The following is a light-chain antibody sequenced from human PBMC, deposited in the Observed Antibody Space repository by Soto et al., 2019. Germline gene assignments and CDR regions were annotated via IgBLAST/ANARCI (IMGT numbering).Light chain of an antibody. CDR1: QSISSW. V-gene: IGKV1-39*01. J-gene: IGKJ1*01. CDR3: QQSYSSLWT. Sequence: DIQMTQSPSTLSASVGDRVTITCRASQSISSWLAWYQQKPGKAPKLVIYGTSTLQSGVPSRFSGSGSGTDFTLTISRLQREDFATYYCQQSYSSLWTFGQGTKVDI. CDR2: GTS.